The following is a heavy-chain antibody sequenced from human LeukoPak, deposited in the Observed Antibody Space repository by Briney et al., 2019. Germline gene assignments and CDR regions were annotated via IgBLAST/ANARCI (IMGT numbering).Heavy chain of an antibody. CDR1: GYTFTSYA. J-gene: IGHJ4*02. CDR3: ARDSSGAFDY. CDR2: INAGIGDT. Sequence: ASVNVSRKASGYTFTSYAMHWVRQAPGQRLEWMGWINAGIGDTKYSQKFQARVTITRDTSASTAYMELSSLRSEDTAVYYCARDSSGAFDYWGQGTLATVSS. D-gene: IGHD3-22*01. V-gene: IGHV1-3*01.